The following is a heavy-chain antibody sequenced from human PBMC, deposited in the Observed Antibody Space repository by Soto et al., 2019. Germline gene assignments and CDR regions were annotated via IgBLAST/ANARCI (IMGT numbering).Heavy chain of an antibody. CDR1: GFTFSGSA. J-gene: IGHJ3*02. CDR3: TRLHVGATWLTMGPI. D-gene: IGHD1-26*01. V-gene: IGHV3-73*01. Sequence: PGGSLRLSCAASGFTFSGSAMHWVRQASGKGLEWVGRIRSKANSCATAYAASVKGRFTVSRDDSKNTAYLQMNSLKTEDTAVYYCTRLHVGATWLTMGPIWGQGTMVTVSS. CDR2: IRSKANSCAT.